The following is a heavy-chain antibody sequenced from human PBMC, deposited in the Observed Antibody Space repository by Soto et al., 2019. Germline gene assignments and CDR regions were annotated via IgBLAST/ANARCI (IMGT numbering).Heavy chain of an antibody. CDR1: GFTFSSYA. V-gene: IGHV3-30-3*01. CDR3: PREGHGDWFDP. Sequence: QVHLVESGGGVVQPGTSLRLSCAASGFTFSSYAMHWVRQAPGKGLEWVATISDDGSNKYYADSVKGRFIISRDNSKNTVYLQMNSLRPEDTAVYYCPREGHGDWFDPWGQGTLVTVSS. CDR2: ISDDGSNK. D-gene: IGHD3-10*01. J-gene: IGHJ5*02.